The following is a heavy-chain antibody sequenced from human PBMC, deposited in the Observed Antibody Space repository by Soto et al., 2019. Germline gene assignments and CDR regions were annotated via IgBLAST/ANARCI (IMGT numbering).Heavy chain of an antibody. CDR1: GFTFSGYA. J-gene: IGHJ4*02. V-gene: IGHV3-23*01. CDR3: AKDLSYDFWSGYYPY. CDR2: ISGSGGST. Sequence: LRLSCAASGFTFSGYAMNWFRQAPGKGLEWVSAISGSGGSTYYADSVKGRFTISRDNSXXXXXXQXGXLXAXDTAXYYCAKDLSYDFWSGYYPYWGQGTLVTVSS. D-gene: IGHD3-3*01.